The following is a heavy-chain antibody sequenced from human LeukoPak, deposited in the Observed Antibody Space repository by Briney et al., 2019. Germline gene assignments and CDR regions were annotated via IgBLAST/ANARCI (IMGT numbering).Heavy chain of an antibody. J-gene: IGHJ5*02. Sequence: ASVKVSCKAFGYTLTSNYMHWVRQAPGQGPEWMGVISPSGGSTTYAQKFQGRVTLTRDMSTSTDYLELSSLRSGDTAVYYCARDNSVRDEAWWFNPWGQGTLVTVSS. CDR3: ARDNSVRDEAWWFNP. CDR1: GYTLTSNY. CDR2: ISPSGGST. D-gene: IGHD5-24*01. V-gene: IGHV1-46*01.